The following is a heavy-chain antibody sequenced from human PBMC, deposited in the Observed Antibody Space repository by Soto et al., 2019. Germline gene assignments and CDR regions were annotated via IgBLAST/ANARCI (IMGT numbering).Heavy chain of an antibody. Sequence: GGSLRLSCAASGFTFSSYAMHWVRQAPGKGLEWVAVISYDGSNKYYADSVKGRFTISRDNSKNTLCLQMNSLRAEDTAVYYCARVAEYSSARGPFDYWGQGTLVTVSS. CDR3: ARVAEYSSARGPFDY. CDR1: GFTFSSYA. J-gene: IGHJ4*02. D-gene: IGHD6-6*01. CDR2: ISYDGSNK. V-gene: IGHV3-30-3*01.